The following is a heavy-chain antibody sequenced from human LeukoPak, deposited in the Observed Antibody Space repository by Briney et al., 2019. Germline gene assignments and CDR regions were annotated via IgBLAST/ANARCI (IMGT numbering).Heavy chain of an antibody. CDR1: GYTLTELS. D-gene: IGHD5/OR15-5a*01. V-gene: IGHV1-24*01. CDR3: ARMVYGGPLGAEYFQH. Sequence: ASVKVSCKVSGYTLTELSMHWVRQAPGKGLEWMGGFDPEDGETIYAQKFQGRVTMTEDTSTDTAYMELSSLRSEDTAVYYCARMVYGGPLGAEYFQHWGQGTLVTVSS. J-gene: IGHJ1*01. CDR2: FDPEDGET.